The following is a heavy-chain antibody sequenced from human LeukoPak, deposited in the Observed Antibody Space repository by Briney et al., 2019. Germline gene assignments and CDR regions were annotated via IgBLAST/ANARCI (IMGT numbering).Heavy chain of an antibody. D-gene: IGHD3-3*01. CDR3: ARDRYSTIFGG. CDR1: GFTVSADY. Sequence: GGSLRLSCAAFGFTVSADYMSWVRQAPGKGLEWVSIYSGGDTYYAGSVKDRFTISRDNSKNTLYLQMNSLRAEDTAVYYCARDRYSTIFGGWGQGTLVTVSS. CDR2: YSGGDT. J-gene: IGHJ4*02. V-gene: IGHV3-66*02.